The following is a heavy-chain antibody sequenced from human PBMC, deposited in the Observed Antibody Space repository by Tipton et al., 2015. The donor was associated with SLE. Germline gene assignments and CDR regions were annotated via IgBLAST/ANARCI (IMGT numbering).Heavy chain of an antibody. CDR2: ISGSGGST. Sequence: SLRLSCAASGFTLSSYAMSWVRQAPGKGLEWVSGISGSGGSTYYADSVEGRFTISRDNSKNTLYLQMNSLRAEDTAVYYCAKDLVRYYYDSSALRGAFDNWGQGTMVTVSS. CDR1: GFTLSSYA. V-gene: IGHV3-23*01. CDR3: AKDLVRYYYDSSALRGAFDN. D-gene: IGHD3-22*01. J-gene: IGHJ3*02.